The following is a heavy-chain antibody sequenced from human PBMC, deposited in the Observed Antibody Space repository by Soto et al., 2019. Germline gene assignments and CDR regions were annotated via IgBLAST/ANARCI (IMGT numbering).Heavy chain of an antibody. D-gene: IGHD1-1*01. CDR2: MNPHSGNT. CDR3: ARVATTNPGSWKPRDP. Sequence: QVQLVQSGAEVKKPGASVKVSCKASGYTFTSYDINWVRQATGQGLEWMGWMNPHSGNTGYAQKFQGRVTMTRNTPIRTANTELSSLRAEDTAGYYRARVATTNPGSWKPRDPWGQGTLVTVSS. V-gene: IGHV1-8*01. CDR1: GYTFTSYD. J-gene: IGHJ5*02.